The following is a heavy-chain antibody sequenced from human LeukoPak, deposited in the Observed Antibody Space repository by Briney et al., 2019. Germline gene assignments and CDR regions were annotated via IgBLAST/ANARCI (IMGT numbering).Heavy chain of an antibody. CDR2: MYHSGST. V-gene: IGHV4-38-2*01. CDR3: ARYDVWGSYRAFDY. Sequence: PSETLSLTCAVSNYSISTDYYWGWIRQPPGEGLGWIGTMYHSGSTYYNPSLKSRVTISVDTSKNQFSLKLSSVTAADTAVYYCARYDVWGSYRAFDYWGQGTLVTVSS. CDR1: NYSISTDYY. J-gene: IGHJ4*02. D-gene: IGHD3-16*02.